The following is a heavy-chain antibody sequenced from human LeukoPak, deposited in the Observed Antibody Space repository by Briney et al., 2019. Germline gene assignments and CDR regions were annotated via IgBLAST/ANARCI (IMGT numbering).Heavy chain of an antibody. CDR3: ARVYATSSSWYGDFDY. V-gene: IGHV3-48*01. Sequence: GGSLRLSCAASGFTFSSYSMNWVRQAPGKGLEWVSYISSSSSTIYFADSVKGRFTISRDNAENSLYLQMNSLRAEDTAVYYCARVYATSSSWYGDFDYWGQGTPVTVSS. CDR2: ISSSSSTI. J-gene: IGHJ4*02. D-gene: IGHD6-13*01. CDR1: GFTFSSYS.